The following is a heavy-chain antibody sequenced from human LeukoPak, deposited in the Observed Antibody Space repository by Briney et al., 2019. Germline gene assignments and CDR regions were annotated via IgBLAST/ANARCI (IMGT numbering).Heavy chain of an antibody. CDR3: VRGNGNVGGRLDP. V-gene: IGHV3-66*01. Sequence: NWVRPSPGKGLDWVSGLYAGGSTYYAGSVTGRFTISRDDSKNTLYLQMTGLRVDDTAIYCCVRGNGNVGGRLDPWGQGAWVIVSS. CDR2: LYAGGST. D-gene: IGHD1-1*01. J-gene: IGHJ5*02.